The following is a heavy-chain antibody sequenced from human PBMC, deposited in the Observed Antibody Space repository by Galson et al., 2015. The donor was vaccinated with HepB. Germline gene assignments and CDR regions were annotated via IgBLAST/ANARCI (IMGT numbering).Heavy chain of an antibody. V-gene: IGHV4-34*01. CDR2: INHSGST. CDR3: ARARMYSSGLLSLDY. CDR1: GGSFSGYY. J-gene: IGHJ4*02. D-gene: IGHD6-19*01. Sequence: ETLSLTCAVYGGSFSGYYWSWIRQPPGKGLEWIGEINHSGSTNYNPSLKSRVTISVDTSKNQFSLKLSSVTAADTAVYYCARARMYSSGLLSLDYWGQGTLVTVSS.